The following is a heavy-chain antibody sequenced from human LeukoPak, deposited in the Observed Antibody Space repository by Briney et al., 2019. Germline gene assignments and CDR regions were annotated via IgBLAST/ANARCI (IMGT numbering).Heavy chain of an antibody. CDR2: VSGRGDST. J-gene: IGHJ6*02. D-gene: IGHD2-21*02. Sequence: GGSLRLSCAASGFTFSSFAMRWVRQAPGKGLEWVSAVSGRGDSTYYADSVKGRFTIPRDNSKHTLYLQMNRLRAEDAAVYFCARLRRAYYCYGMDVGGQGTTVTVSS. CDR1: GFTFSSFA. V-gene: IGHV3-23*01. CDR3: ARLRRAYYCYGMDV.